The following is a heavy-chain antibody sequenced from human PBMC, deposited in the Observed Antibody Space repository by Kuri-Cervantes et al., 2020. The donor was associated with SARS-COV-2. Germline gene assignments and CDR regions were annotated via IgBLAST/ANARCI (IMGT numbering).Heavy chain of an antibody. CDR3: ARDYYYDSSGFYAFDI. J-gene: IGHJ3*02. CDR2: TYYRSKWYS. CDR1: GDSVSSNSAA. Sequence: SQTLSLTCAISGDSVSSNSAAWNWIRQSPSRGLEWLGRTYYRSKWYSDYAVSVKSRITINPGTSKNQFSLQLNSVTPEDTAVYYCARDYYYDSSGFYAFDIWGQGTMVTVSS. D-gene: IGHD3-22*01. V-gene: IGHV6-1*01.